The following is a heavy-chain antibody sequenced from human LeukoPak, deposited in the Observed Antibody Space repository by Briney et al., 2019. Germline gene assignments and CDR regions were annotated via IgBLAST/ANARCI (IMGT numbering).Heavy chain of an antibody. V-gene: IGHV3-21*01. CDR3: ARGRFDY. J-gene: IGHJ4*02. CDR1: GFIFSSYY. CDR2: ISSSSSYI. Sequence: GGSPRLSCAASGFIFSSYYMSWVRQAPGKGLEWVSSISSSSSYIYYADSVKGRFTISRDNAKNSLYLQMNSLRAEDTAVYYCARGRFDYWGQGTLVTVSS.